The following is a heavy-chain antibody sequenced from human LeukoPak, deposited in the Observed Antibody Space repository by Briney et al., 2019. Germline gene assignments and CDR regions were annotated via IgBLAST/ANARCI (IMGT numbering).Heavy chain of an antibody. Sequence: PSQTLSLTCVVSGGSISRGSYYWNWIRQPAGKGLEWMGRIYNSGSTNYNPSLKSRVTISVDTSRNQLSLQLTSVTAADTAVYYCARQTFGVLYFDSWGQGTPVIVSS. J-gene: IGHJ4*02. CDR3: ARQTFGVLYFDS. CDR2: IYNSGST. D-gene: IGHD3-10*01. CDR1: GGSISRGSYY. V-gene: IGHV4-61*02.